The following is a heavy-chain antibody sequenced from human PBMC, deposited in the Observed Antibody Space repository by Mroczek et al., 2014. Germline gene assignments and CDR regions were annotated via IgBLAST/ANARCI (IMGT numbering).Heavy chain of an antibody. CDR2: IYYSGST. D-gene: IGHD4-17*01. CDR3: AREVTTVTTSDYYYYMDV. Sequence: QVQLQESGPGLVKPSETLSLTCTVSGGSISSYYWSWIRQPPGKGLEWIGYIYYSGSTNYNPSLKSRVTISVDTSKNQFSLKLSSVTAADTAVYYCAREVTTVTTSDYYYYMDVWGKGTTVTVSS. V-gene: IGHV4-59*01. CDR1: GGSISSYY. J-gene: IGHJ6*03.